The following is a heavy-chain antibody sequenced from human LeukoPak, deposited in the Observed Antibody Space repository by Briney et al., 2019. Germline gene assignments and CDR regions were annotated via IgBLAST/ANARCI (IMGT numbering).Heavy chain of an antibody. D-gene: IGHD3-10*01. CDR2: ISNSGVTT. Sequence: PGRSLRLSCAASGFTFSSQAMSWVRQAPGKGLEWVSAISNSGVTTYYADSVEGSLTVSRDNSKNTLYLQMNSLRAEDTAVYYCAKDPFNYGPFDSWGQGTLVTVSS. CDR3: AKDPFNYGPFDS. V-gene: IGHV3-23*01. CDR1: GFTFSSQA. J-gene: IGHJ4*02.